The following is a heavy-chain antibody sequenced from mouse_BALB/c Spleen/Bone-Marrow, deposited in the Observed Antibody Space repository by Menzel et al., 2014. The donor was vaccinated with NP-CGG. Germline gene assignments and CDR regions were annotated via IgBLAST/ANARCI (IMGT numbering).Heavy chain of an antibody. Sequence: EVMLVESGGGLVQPGGSLRLSCATSGFTFTDYYMSWVRQPPGKALEWLVFLRNKAKGYTSENSASVKGRFTNSRENSQSILYLQMNTLIAEDSATYYCGRYINYEIYWYFNVWGAGTTVTGSS. J-gene: IGHJ1*01. D-gene: IGHD2-4*01. CDR2: LRNKAKGYTS. CDR1: GFTFTDYY. CDR3: GRYINYEIYWYFNV. V-gene: IGHV7-3*02.